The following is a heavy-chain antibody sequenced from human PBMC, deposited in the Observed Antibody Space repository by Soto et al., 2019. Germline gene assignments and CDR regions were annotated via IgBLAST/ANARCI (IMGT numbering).Heavy chain of an antibody. CDR2: IVVGSGNT. CDR3: AADLSGTTVTTY. Sequence: SVKVSCKASGFTFTSSAMQWVRQARGQRLEWIGWIVVGSGNTNYAQKFQERVTITRDMSTSTAYMELSSLRSEDTAVYYCAADLSGTTVTTYWGQGTLVTVSS. J-gene: IGHJ4*02. V-gene: IGHV1-58*02. D-gene: IGHD4-17*01. CDR1: GFTFTSSA.